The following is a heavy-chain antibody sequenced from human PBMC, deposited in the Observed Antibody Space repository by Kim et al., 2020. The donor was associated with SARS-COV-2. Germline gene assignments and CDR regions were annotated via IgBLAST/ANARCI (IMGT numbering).Heavy chain of an antibody. J-gene: IGHJ6*02. Sequence: SETLSLTCTVSGGSSSSFYWSWIRQSPGKGLEWVASIHKSGYTTYNPSLMSRLTISLDTSRNQISLRLTSVTAAETTVYYCARGGGSGVLEYYYALDVWGQGTAVTVSS. CDR1: GGSSSSFY. V-gene: IGHV4-59*13. D-gene: IGHD3-10*01. CDR2: IHKSGYT. CDR3: ARGGGSGVLEYYYALDV.